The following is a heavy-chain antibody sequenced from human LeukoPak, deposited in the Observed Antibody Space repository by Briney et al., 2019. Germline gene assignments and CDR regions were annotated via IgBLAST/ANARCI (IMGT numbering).Heavy chain of an antibody. CDR2: IYSGGST. CDR1: GFTFSSYA. V-gene: IGHV3-53*01. CDR3: ARDKGLF. Sequence: PGGSLRLSCAASGFTFSSYAMSWVRQAPGKGLEWVSVIYSGGSTYYADSVKGRFTISRDNSKNTLYLQMNSLRAEDTAVYYCARDKGLFWGQGTLVTVSS. J-gene: IGHJ4*02.